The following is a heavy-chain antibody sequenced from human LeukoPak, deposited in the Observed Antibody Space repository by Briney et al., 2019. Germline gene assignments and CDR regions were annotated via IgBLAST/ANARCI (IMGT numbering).Heavy chain of an antibody. J-gene: IGHJ4*02. V-gene: IGHV3-53*05. D-gene: IGHD3-22*01. CDR2: IFSDGTT. CDR3: ARDPSHYYDSSGNYYFDY. CDR1: GFTFSSNC. Sequence: GGSLRLSCAVSGFTFSSNCMTWVRQAPGKGLEWVSVIFSDGTTYYADSVKGRFTISRDNSKNTLYLQMNSLRAEDTAVYYCARDPSHYYDSSGNYYFDYWGQGTLVTVSS.